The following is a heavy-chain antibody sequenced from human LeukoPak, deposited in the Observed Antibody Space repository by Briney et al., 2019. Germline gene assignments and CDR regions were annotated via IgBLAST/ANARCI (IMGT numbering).Heavy chain of an antibody. CDR3: ARGKYYFDY. J-gene: IGHJ4*02. Sequence: SETLSLTCTVTVDSISGYYWSWIRQPPGKGLEWIGYMYYSGNTNYNPSLKSRLTTSLDTSKNQFSLKLSSVTAADTAVYYCARGKYYFDYWGQGTLVTVSS. V-gene: IGHV4-59*01. CDR2: MYYSGNT. CDR1: VDSISGYY.